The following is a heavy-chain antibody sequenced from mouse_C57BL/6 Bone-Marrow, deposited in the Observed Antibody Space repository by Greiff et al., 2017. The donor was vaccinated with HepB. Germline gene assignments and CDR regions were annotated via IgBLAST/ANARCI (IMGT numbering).Heavy chain of an antibody. Sequence: VQLQQPGAELVKPGASVKLSCKASGYTFTSYWMHWVKQRPGRGLEWIGRIDPNSGGTKYHEKFQSKATLTVDKPSSPAYMTLSSLTSDDSAVYYCARGYGSSFDYWGQGTTLTVSS. J-gene: IGHJ2*01. CDR1: GYTFTSYW. CDR3: ARGYGSSFDY. V-gene: IGHV1-72*01. D-gene: IGHD1-1*01. CDR2: IDPNSGGT.